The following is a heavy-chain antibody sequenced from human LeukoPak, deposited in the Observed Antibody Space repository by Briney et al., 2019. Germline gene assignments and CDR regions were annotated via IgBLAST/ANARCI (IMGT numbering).Heavy chain of an antibody. V-gene: IGHV3-21*01. CDR2: ITGSYSHI. CDR3: ARESAVTMADYGMDV. J-gene: IGHJ6*02. Sequence: GGSLRLSCAASGFIFSTYSMNWVRQAPGKGLEWVSSITGSYSHIYYADSVKGRFTISRDNAKNSLYLQMNSLRAEDTAVYYCARESAVTMADYGMDVWGQGTTVTVSS. D-gene: IGHD4-17*01. CDR1: GFIFSTYS.